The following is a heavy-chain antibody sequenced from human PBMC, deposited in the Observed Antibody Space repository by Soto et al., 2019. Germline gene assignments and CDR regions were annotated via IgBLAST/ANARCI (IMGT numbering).Heavy chain of an antibody. Sequence: EVQLVESGGGLVQPGGSLKLSCAASGFTFSGSAMHWVRQASGKGLEWVGRIRSKANSYATAYAASVKGRFTISRDDSQNTASLQMNSLKTEDTAVYYCTNPQLYYGMDVWGQGTTVTVSS. CDR2: IRSKANSYAT. CDR3: TNPQLYYGMDV. D-gene: IGHD5-18*01. J-gene: IGHJ6*02. CDR1: GFTFSGSA. V-gene: IGHV3-73*02.